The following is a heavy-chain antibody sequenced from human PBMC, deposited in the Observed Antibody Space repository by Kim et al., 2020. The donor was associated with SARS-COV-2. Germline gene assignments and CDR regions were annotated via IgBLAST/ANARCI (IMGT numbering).Heavy chain of an antibody. D-gene: IGHD6-19*01. J-gene: IGHJ6*02. CDR3: ARELQWLGIFVGMDV. Sequence: DSVKGTFTISRDTAKNSLYLQMNSLRDEDTAVYSCARELQWLGIFVGMDVWGQGTTVTVSS. V-gene: IGHV3-48*02.